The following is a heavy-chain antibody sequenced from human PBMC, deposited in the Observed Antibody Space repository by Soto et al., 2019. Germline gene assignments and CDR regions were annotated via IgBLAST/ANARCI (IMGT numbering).Heavy chain of an antibody. Sequence: PGGSLRLSCAASGFTFSSYGMHWVRQAPGKGLEWVAVISYDGSNKYYADSVKGRFTISRDNAKNSLYLQMNSLRDEDTAVYYCARKYNSSGFNWFDPWGQGTLVTVSS. J-gene: IGHJ5*02. CDR2: ISYDGSNK. V-gene: IGHV3-30*03. CDR1: GFTFSSYG. D-gene: IGHD6-19*01. CDR3: ARKYNSSGFNWFDP.